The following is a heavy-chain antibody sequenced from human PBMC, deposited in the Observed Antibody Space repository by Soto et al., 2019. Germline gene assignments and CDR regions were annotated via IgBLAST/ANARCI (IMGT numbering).Heavy chain of an antibody. CDR2: INHSGST. J-gene: IGHJ4*02. V-gene: IGHV4-34*01. CDR3: ARHNYGSGSTYFDY. Sequence: SETLSLTCAVYGGSFSGYYWSWIRQPPGKGLEWIGEINHSGSTNYNPSLKSRATISVDTSKNQFSLKLTSVTAADTAVYYCARHNYGSGSTYFDYWGQGTLVTVSS. CDR1: GGSFSGYY. D-gene: IGHD3-10*01.